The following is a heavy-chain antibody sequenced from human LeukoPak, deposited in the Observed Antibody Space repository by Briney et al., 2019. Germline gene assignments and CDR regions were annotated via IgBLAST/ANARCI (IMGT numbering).Heavy chain of an antibody. Sequence: PGGSLRLSCAASGFTFSSYEMNWVRQAPGKGLEWVSYISSSGSTIYYADSVKGRFTISRDNAKNSLYLQMNSLRAEDTAIYYCAKDVDYGDYVVYWGQGTLVTVSS. V-gene: IGHV3-48*03. CDR1: GFTFSSYE. CDR3: AKDVDYGDYVVY. J-gene: IGHJ4*02. CDR2: ISSSGSTI. D-gene: IGHD4-17*01.